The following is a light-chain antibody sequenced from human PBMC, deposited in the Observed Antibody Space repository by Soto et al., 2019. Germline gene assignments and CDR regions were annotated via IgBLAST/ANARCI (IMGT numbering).Light chain of an antibody. J-gene: IGLJ2*01. V-gene: IGLV4-69*01. CDR2: LTSDGSH. CDR3: QTWDTGARVV. CDR1: SGHSSYA. Sequence: QPVLTQSPSASASLGASVKITCTLSSGHSSYAIAWHQQQTEKGPPHLMNLTSDGSHSKGDGIPDRFSGSSSGAERYLTISSLQSEDEADYYCQTWDTGARVVFGGGTKLTVL.